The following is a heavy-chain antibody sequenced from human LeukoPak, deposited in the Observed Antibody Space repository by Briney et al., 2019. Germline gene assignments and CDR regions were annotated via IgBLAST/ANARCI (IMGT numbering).Heavy chain of an antibody. Sequence: PSQTLSLTCTVSGGSISSGSYYWSWIRQPAGKGLEWIGRIYTSGSTNYNPSLKSRVTISVDTSKNQFSLKLRSVTAADTAVYYCARGDGYNIDYWGQGTLVTVYS. D-gene: IGHD5-24*01. CDR3: ARGDGYNIDY. CDR1: GGSISSGSYY. CDR2: IYTSGST. J-gene: IGHJ4*02. V-gene: IGHV4-61*02.